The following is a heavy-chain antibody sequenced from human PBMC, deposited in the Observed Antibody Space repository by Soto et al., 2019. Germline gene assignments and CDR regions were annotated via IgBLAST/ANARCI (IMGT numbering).Heavy chain of an antibody. CDR3: SNDAHWLVPPLFSS. D-gene: IGHD6-19*01. Sequence: QVQLVQSGAEVKKPGSSVKVSCKASGGTFSSYAISWVRQAPGQGLEWMGGIIPIFGTANYAQKFQGRVTITADPSTRPPYMDLSSLSSEDTAVYYCSNDAHWLVPPLFSSWGQVTLVTVSS. J-gene: IGHJ5*02. CDR1: GGTFSSYA. CDR2: IIPIFGTA. V-gene: IGHV1-69*12.